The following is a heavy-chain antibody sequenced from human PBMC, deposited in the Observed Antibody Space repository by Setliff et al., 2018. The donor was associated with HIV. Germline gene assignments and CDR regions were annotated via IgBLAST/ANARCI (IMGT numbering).Heavy chain of an antibody. V-gene: IGHV3-66*01. Sequence: GGSLRLSCATSGFTVRTNYMSWVRQAPGKGLQWVSVIYSGGSTYYADSVKGRFTISRDNSKNTLYLQMGSLRAEDMAVYYCARDASISSPYDAFDIWGQGTMVTVSS. CDR2: IYSGGST. CDR3: ARDASISSPYDAFDI. D-gene: IGHD6-6*01. J-gene: IGHJ3*02. CDR1: GFTVRTNY.